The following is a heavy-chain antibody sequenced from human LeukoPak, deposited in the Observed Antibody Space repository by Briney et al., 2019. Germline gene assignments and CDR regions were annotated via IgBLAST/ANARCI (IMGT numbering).Heavy chain of an antibody. Sequence: QPGGSLRLSCAASGFTFSNYWMHWVRQAPGKGLVWVSRINSDGINTSYADSVKGRFTISRDNAKNTLNLQMNSLRAEDTAVYYCARDLGQYYDTSENWFDPWGQGTLVTVSS. CDR3: ARDLGQYYDTSENWFDP. CDR2: INSDGINT. CDR1: GFTFSNYW. D-gene: IGHD3-22*01. J-gene: IGHJ5*02. V-gene: IGHV3-74*01.